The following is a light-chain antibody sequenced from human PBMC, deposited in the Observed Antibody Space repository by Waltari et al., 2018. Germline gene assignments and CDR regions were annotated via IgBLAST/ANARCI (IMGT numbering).Light chain of an antibody. CDR1: QTIGSY. CDR2: AAS. J-gene: IGKJ2*01. CDR3: HQTYSSPQT. V-gene: IGKV1-39*01. Sequence: DIQMTQSPSSLSASVGDRVTITCRASQTIGSYLIWYQHKPGKAPKVLIYAASSLQSGVPSRFSGSGSVTDFTLTISSLQPEDFATYYCHQTYSSPQTFGQGTKLEIK.